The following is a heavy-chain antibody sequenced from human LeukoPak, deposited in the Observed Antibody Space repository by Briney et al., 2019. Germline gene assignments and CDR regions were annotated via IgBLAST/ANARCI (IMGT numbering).Heavy chain of an antibody. CDR3: AKSVVVVPAAPVNWFDP. CDR2: ISGSGVST. V-gene: IGHV3-23*01. CDR1: GFRFSSYA. Sequence: PGGSLRLSCAASGFRFSSYAMSWVRQAPGKGLEWVSAISGSGVSTYYADSVKGRFTICRDNSKNTLYLQMNSLRAEDTAVYYCAKSVVVVPAAPVNWFDPWGQGTLVTVSS. D-gene: IGHD2-2*01. J-gene: IGHJ5*02.